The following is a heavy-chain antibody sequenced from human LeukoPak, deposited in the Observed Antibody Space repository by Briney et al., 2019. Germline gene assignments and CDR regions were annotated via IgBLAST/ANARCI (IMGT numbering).Heavy chain of an antibody. CDR1: GVTFSKYS. D-gene: IGHD3-10*01. V-gene: IGHV3-30*02. Sequence: GGALGLSCAAAGVTFSKYSMHWVRQAPGKGLGGLAYIRYDGSSKYYADFVKGRFTISRDNSKNTLYLQMNSLRAEDTAVYYCARDQAGSGHYADYWGQGTLVTVSS. CDR2: IRYDGSSK. CDR3: ARDQAGSGHYADY. J-gene: IGHJ4*02.